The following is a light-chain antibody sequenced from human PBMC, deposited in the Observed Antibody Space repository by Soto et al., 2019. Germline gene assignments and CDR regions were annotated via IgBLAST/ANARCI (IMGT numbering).Light chain of an antibody. CDR2: GAS. J-gene: IGKJ5*01. Sequence: VMTQSPATLSVSPVERATLSCMASESVSSNLAWYQQRPCQAPRLLIYGASTRATDTPVIFRGSGSGTEFTLTISSLQSEDFAVYYCQQYNNWPPSIIFGQGTRLEIK. CDR3: QQYNNWPPSII. CDR1: ESVSSN. V-gene: IGKV3-15*01.